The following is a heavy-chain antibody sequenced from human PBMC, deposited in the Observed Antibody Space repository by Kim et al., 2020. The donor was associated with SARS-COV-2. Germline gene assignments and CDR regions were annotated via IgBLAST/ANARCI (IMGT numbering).Heavy chain of an antibody. J-gene: IGHJ6*02. D-gene: IGHD3-10*01. CDR2: IIPIFDMA. CDR1: GGTFSSYA. V-gene: IGHV1-69*13. CDR3: ARSGYTGSYYSGYYYYAMEV. Sequence: SVKVSCKASGGTFSSYAITWVRQAPGQGLEWMGGIIPIFDMANYAQNFQGRVTITADDSTSTAYMELRSLRSEDTAVYYCARSGYTGSYYSGYYYYAMEVWGQGTTVTVSS.